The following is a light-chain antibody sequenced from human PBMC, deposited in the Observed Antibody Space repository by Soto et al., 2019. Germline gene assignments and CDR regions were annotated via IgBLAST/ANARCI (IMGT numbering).Light chain of an antibody. CDR2: EVT. CDR1: SSDVGHYYY. Sequence: QSALTQPPSASGSPGQSVTISCTGTSSDVGHYYYVSWYQQHPGKAPKLMIYEVTKRPSGVPDRFSGSKSGNTASLTVSGLQHEDEADYYCSSYVGSNSFVFGTGTKVTVL. J-gene: IGLJ1*01. CDR3: SSYVGSNSFV. V-gene: IGLV2-8*01.